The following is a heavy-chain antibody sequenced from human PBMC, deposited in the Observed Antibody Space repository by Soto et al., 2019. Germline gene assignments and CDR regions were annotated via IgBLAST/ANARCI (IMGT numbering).Heavy chain of an antibody. CDR1: GFTFTSSA. CDR3: AASITMIVVAPSVEFDY. D-gene: IGHD3-22*01. Sequence: EASVKVSCKASGFTFTSSAVQWVRQARGQRLEWIGWIVVGSGNTNYAQKFQERVTITRDMSTSTAYMELSSLRSEDTAVYYCAASITMIVVAPSVEFDYWGQGTLVTVSS. CDR2: IVVGSGNT. J-gene: IGHJ4*02. V-gene: IGHV1-58*01.